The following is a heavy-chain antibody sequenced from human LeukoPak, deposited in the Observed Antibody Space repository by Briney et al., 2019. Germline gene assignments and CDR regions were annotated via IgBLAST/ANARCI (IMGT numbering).Heavy chain of an antibody. CDR2: IYYSKNT. J-gene: IGHJ5*02. D-gene: IGHD6-13*01. CDR1: GGSISSSSAY. Sequence: SETLSLTCTVSGGSISSSSAYWGWIRQPPGKGLEWIGSIYYSKNTYYNPSLKSRVTISADTSKTQFSLRLTSVTAADTAVYYCASAPSDSNWYAWFDPWGQGTLVTVSS. V-gene: IGHV4-39*01. CDR3: ASAPSDSNWYAWFDP.